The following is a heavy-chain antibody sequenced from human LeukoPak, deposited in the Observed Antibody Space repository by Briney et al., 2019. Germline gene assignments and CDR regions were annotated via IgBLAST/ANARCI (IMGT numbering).Heavy chain of an antibody. CDR1: GGSISSHY. Sequence: SETLSLTCTVSGGSISSHYWSWIRQPPGKGLEWIGEINHSGSTNYNPSLKSRVTISVDTSKNQFSLKLSSVTAADTAVYYCARNGSGSQGVDYWGQGTLVTVSS. CDR3: ARNGSGSQGVDY. J-gene: IGHJ4*02. CDR2: INHSGST. D-gene: IGHD3-10*01. V-gene: IGHV4-34*01.